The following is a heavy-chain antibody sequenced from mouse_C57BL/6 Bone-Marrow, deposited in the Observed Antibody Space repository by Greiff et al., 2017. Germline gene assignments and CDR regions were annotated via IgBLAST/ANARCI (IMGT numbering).Heavy chain of an antibody. CDR2: IDPSDSYT. V-gene: IGHV1-59*01. D-gene: IGHD2-1*01. Sequence: VQLQQPGAELVRPGTSVKLSCKASGYTFTSYWMHWVKQRPGQGLEWIGVIDPSDSYTNYNQKFKGKATLTVETSSSTAYMQLSSLTSEDSAVYYCARKGNYVYFDYWGQGTTLTVSS. J-gene: IGHJ2*01. CDR3: ARKGNYVYFDY. CDR1: GYTFTSYW.